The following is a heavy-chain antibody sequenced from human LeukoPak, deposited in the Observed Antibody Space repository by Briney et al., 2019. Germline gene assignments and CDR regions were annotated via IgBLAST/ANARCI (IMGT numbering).Heavy chain of an antibody. CDR2: ISSSSTYI. Sequence: RTGGSLRLSCAASGFTFSSYAMNWVRQAPGKGLEWVSSISSSSTYIHYADSVKGRFTISRDNAKNSLYLQMHTLRAEDTAVYYGARDDYYDLLTGHFDDAFDIWGQATMVTVSS. CDR1: GFTFSSYA. D-gene: IGHD3-9*01. CDR3: ARDDYYDLLTGHFDDAFDI. J-gene: IGHJ3*02. V-gene: IGHV3-21*01.